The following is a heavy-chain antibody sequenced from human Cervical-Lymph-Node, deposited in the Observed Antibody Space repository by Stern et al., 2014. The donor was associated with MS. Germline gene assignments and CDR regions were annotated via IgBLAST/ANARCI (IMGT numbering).Heavy chain of an antibody. CDR2: ITPDFGTT. Sequence: QVQLVQAGAEVKKPGSSVKVSCKASGDTFSSYAINWVRKVHGQGLEGMGGITPDFGTTNYAQKFQGRVTITADKSTNTAYMELMTLRSEDTAVYYCARGGGLVGYFDYWGQGTLVSVSS. CDR3: ARGGGLVGYFDY. CDR1: GDTFSSYA. D-gene: IGHD1-26*01. J-gene: IGHJ4*02. V-gene: IGHV1-69*06.